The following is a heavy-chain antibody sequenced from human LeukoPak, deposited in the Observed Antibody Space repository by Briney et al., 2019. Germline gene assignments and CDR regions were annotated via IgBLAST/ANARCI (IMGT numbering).Heavy chain of an antibody. J-gene: IGHJ4*02. D-gene: IGHD3-22*01. Sequence: PGGSLRLSCAASGFTFSSYWMSWVRQAPGKGLEWVANIKQDGSEKYYVDSVKGRFTISRDNAKNSLYLQMNSLRAEDTAVYYCAKEGRITMIVMRPGFDYWGQGTLVTVSS. CDR1: GFTFSSYW. V-gene: IGHV3-7*03. CDR2: IKQDGSEK. CDR3: AKEGRITMIVMRPGFDY.